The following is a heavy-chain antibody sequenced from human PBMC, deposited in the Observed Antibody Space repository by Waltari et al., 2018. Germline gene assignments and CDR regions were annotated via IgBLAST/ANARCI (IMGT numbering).Heavy chain of an antibody. Sequence: QAQLVESGGGLVRPGGSLRLYCTASGFIFSDFYMSWIRQPPGKGLEWIAYISNSGDTVYYADSVKGRFAVSRDNADNSMFLQMNSLRGNDTAVYYCARGSVANPWGQGALVIVSS. J-gene: IGHJ5*02. D-gene: IGHD6-19*01. V-gene: IGHV3-11*04. CDR3: ARGSVANP. CDR1: GFIFSDFY. CDR2: ISNSGDTV.